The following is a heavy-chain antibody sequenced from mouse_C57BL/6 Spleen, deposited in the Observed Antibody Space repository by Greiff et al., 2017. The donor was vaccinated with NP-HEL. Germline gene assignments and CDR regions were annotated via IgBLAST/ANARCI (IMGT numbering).Heavy chain of an antibody. J-gene: IGHJ4*01. CDR2: IDPEDGEP. V-gene: IGHV14-2*01. CDR3: ARSPNYDYDRYAMDY. D-gene: IGHD2-4*01. CDR1: GFHIKDYY. Sequence: EVQLQQSGAELVKPGASVKLSCTASGFHIKDYYMPWVKQRTAQGLEGIGRIDPEDGEPKYAPKFQGKATITADTSSNTAYLPLSSLTSEDTAVYYCARSPNYDYDRYAMDYWGQGTSVTVSS.